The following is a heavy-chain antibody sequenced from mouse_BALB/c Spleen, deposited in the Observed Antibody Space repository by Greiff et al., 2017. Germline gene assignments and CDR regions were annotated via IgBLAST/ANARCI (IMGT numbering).Heavy chain of an antibody. CDR3: ARGVPFDY. CDR1: GYSFSSYY. J-gene: IGHJ2*01. V-gene: IGHV1S135*01. CDR2: IDRFNGGT. Sequence: VQLQQSGPELMKPGASVKISCTASGYSFSSYYMHWVKQSQGKSLEWIGYIDRFNGGTSYNQKFKGKFTLTVDNSSSTAYMHLSSLTSEDSAVYYCARGVPFDYWGQGTTLTVSS.